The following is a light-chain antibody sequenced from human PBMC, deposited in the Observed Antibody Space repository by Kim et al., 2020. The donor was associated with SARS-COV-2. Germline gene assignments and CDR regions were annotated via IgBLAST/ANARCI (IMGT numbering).Light chain of an antibody. V-gene: IGLV2-8*01. Sequence: GQSVTISCTGTSTDVGHYNYISWYQQLPGKAPKLMIYDVNRRPSGVPDRFSGSKSGNTASLTVSGLQAEDEANYYCSSYAGANNLVFSGGTQLTVL. CDR2: DVN. J-gene: IGLJ2*01. CDR3: SSYAGANNLV. CDR1: STDVGHYNY.